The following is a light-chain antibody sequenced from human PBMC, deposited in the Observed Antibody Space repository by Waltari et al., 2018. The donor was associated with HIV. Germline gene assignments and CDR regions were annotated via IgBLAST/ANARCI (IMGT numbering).Light chain of an antibody. J-gene: IGLJ1*01. Sequence: SSELTQPPSVSVSTGQTDIITCSGDASPKPYTHWFQQKAGQAPVVVIHKNTERPSGIPERFSASRSGTTVKLTITGVQTDDEADYYCLSADSSGTYVFGPGTTVTVL. CDR1: ASPKPY. CDR2: KNT. CDR3: LSADSSGTYV. V-gene: IGLV3-25*03.